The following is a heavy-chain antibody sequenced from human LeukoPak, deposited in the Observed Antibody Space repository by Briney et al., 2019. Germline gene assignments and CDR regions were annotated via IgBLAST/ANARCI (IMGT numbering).Heavy chain of an antibody. V-gene: IGHV3-23*01. CDR3: AKDRELTPVNRLADAFDI. D-gene: IGHD1-14*01. J-gene: IGHJ3*02. CDR2: ISGSGGST. CDR1: GFTFSSYG. Sequence: GGSLRLSCAASGFTFSSYGMSWVRQAPGKGLEWVSAISGSGGSTYYADSVKGRFTISRDNSKNTLYLQMNSLRAEDTAVYYCAKDRELTPVNRLADAFDIWGQGTMVTVSS.